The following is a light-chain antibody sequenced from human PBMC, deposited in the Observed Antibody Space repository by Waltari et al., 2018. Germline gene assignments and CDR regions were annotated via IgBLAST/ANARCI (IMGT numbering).Light chain of an antibody. CDR2: TGS. CDR1: QDIATW. J-gene: IGKJ4*01. V-gene: IGKV1-12*01. CDR3: QQTTSFPLT. Sequence: DIQMTQSPSSVSASVGDRVTITCRASQDIATWLGWYQKKIGKAPKLLIYTGSSLQSGVPPRFSGSGSGTDFTLTISRLQPEDSATYYCQQTTSFPLTFGGGTKVEIK.